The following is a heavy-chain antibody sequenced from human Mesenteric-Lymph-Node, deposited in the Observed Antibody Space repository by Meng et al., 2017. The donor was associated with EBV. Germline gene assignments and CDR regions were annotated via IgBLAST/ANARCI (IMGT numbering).Heavy chain of an antibody. J-gene: IGHJ4*02. V-gene: IGHV4-34*01. Sequence: QVPLQPWGAGLLKPSEALSLTCAVYGGSFSGYYWSWIRQPPGKGLEWIGEINHSGSTNYNPSLKSRVTISVDTSKNQFSLKLSSVTAADTAVYYCARFGAILRGFDYWGQGTLVTVSS. D-gene: IGHD3-10*01. CDR2: INHSGST. CDR3: ARFGAILRGFDY. CDR1: GGSFSGYY.